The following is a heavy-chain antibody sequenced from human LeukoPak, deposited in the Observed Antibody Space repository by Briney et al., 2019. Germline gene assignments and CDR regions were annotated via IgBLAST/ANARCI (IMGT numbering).Heavy chain of an antibody. Sequence: SETLSLTCTVSGGTISSYYWSWIRQPPGKGLEWIGYIYSSGSTNYNPSLKSRVTISVDTSKNQFSLKLSSVTAADTAVYYCARGIAVAPQFDYWGQGTLVTVSS. CDR3: ARGIAVAPQFDY. D-gene: IGHD6-19*01. J-gene: IGHJ4*02. CDR1: GGTISSYY. V-gene: IGHV4-59*01. CDR2: IYSSGST.